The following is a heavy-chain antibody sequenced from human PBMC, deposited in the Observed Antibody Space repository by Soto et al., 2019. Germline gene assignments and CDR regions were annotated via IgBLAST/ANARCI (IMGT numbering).Heavy chain of an antibody. V-gene: IGHV3-23*01. CDR3: AKDSSKHRSSLRGCYFGY. Sequence: HGGSLSLSCAASGVPFNSYVMSWVRQSTGKGLEWVAGISGGGSNTYYAASVKGRFTLSRDNSKDTLIVQMNSLGDEDTAVYSCAKDSSKHRSSLRGCYFGYWGQR. D-gene: IGHD2-2*01. J-gene: IGHJ4*02. CDR1: GVPFNSYV. CDR2: ISGGGSNT.